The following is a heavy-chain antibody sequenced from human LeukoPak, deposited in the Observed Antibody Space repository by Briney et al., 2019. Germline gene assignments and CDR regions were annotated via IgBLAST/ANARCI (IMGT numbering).Heavy chain of an antibody. D-gene: IGHD3-10*01. V-gene: IGHV3-43*01. CDR1: GYTFSDYT. J-gene: IGHJ4*02. CDR3: AKDSLTYYGTGSYSGIDY. CDR2: ISRDGGSK. Sequence: GGSLRLSCAASGYTFSDYTTHWVCHAPGKGLGCVSLISRDGGSKFSPDSVRARLTISRTNRKNSLYLQMISLRTEDTGLYYCAKDSLTYYGTGSYSGIDYWGQGSLVTVSS.